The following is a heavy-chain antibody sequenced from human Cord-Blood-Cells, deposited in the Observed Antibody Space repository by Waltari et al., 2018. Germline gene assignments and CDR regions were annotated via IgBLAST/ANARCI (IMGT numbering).Heavy chain of an antibody. V-gene: IGHV1-69*01. CDR1: GGTFSRYA. CDR2: IIPIFGTA. CDR3: ARPSQYCSSTSCYAFDI. D-gene: IGHD2-2*01. J-gene: IGHJ3*02. Sequence: QVQLVKSGAEVKKPGSSVKVSCKASGGTFSRYAISWVRQAPGQGLEWMGGIIPIFGTANYAQKFQGRVTITADESTSTAYMELSSLRSEDTAVYYCARPSQYCSSTSCYAFDIWGQGTMVTVSS.